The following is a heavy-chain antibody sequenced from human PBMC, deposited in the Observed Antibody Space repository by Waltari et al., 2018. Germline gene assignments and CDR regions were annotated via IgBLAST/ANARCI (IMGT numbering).Heavy chain of an antibody. Sequence: EMQLVESGGDLVQPGKSLRLSCVVSGFTFDDHGMHWVRQAPGKGVGWVSGVIWNRDDIAYADSVKGRFTVSRDNAKNTLYLEMNRLTVDDTGLYYCARDGGVSTTRWYLDLWGRGTLVTVSS. J-gene: IGHJ2*01. V-gene: IGHV3-9*01. CDR3: ARDGGVSTTRWYLDL. CDR2: VIWNRDDI. CDR1: GFTFDDHG. D-gene: IGHD3-16*01.